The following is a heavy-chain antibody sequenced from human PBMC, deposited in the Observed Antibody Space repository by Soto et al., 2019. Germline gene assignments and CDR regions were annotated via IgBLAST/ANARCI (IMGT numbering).Heavy chain of an antibody. CDR1: GYTFTTYA. CDR3: ARGRSCSGGSCYRFDY. J-gene: IGHJ4*02. CDR2: INADNGNT. V-gene: IGHV1-3*01. Sequence: GASVKVSCKASGYTFTTYAVHWVRQAPGQRLEWMGWINADNGNTRYSQKFQGRVAITRDTSASTAYMELSSLRSEDTAVYYCARGRSCSGGSCYRFDYWGQGTLVTVSS. D-gene: IGHD2-15*01.